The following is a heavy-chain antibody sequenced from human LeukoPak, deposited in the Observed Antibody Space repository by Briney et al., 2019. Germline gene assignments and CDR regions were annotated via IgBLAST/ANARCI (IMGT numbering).Heavy chain of an antibody. CDR3: ARSTWGYGDYGVRYYHYYYMDV. D-gene: IGHD4-17*01. V-gene: IGHV1-69*05. Sequence: ASVKVSCKASGGTFSSYAIRWVRQAPGQGLEWMGGIIPIFVTANYAQKFQGRVTITTDESTSTAYMERSSLRSEDTAVYYCARSTWGYGDYGVRYYHYYYMDVWGKGTTVTVSS. CDR1: GGTFSSYA. J-gene: IGHJ6*03. CDR2: IIPIFVTA.